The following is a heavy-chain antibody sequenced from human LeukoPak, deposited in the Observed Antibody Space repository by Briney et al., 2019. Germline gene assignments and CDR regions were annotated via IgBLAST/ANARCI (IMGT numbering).Heavy chain of an antibody. Sequence: GGSLRLSCAASGFAFSSYEMNWVRQAPGKGLEWVSYISSSGSTIYYADSVKGRFTISRDNAKNSLYLQMNSLRAEDTAVYYCAREPAMVRGVIIGVYWGQGTLVSVSS. J-gene: IGHJ4*02. D-gene: IGHD3-10*01. V-gene: IGHV3-48*03. CDR3: AREPAMVRGVIIGVY. CDR2: ISSSGSTI. CDR1: GFAFSSYE.